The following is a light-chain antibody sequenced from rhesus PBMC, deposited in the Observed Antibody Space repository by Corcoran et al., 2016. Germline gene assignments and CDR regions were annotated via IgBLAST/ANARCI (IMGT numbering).Light chain of an antibody. J-gene: IGKJ3*01. Sequence: EIVMTQSPATLSLSPGERATLSCRASQSVSSSLAWYQQKPGQAPRLLIYGASSRATGIPDRFSGSGYGTEFTLTISSLEPKDFAVYYCQQYSNWPFTFGPGTKLDIK. V-gene: IGKV3-42*03. CDR3: QQYSNWPFT. CDR2: GAS. CDR1: QSVSSS.